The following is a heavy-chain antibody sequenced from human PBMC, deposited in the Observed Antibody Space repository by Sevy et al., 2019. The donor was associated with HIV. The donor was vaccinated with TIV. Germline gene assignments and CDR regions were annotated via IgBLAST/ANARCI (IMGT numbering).Heavy chain of an antibody. CDR3: TKESLRGTYIRGDFDH. J-gene: IGHJ4*02. CDR1: GFTSQAFG. Sequence: GGSLRLSCSGFGFTSQAFGMHWVRQAPGKGPEWLAVISSDGSNQNYADSVKGRFTISRDNSKNLLFLQMNSLIPNDTAVYFCTKESLRGTYIRGDFDHWGQGTLVTVSS. D-gene: IGHD3-10*02. CDR2: ISSDGSNQ. V-gene: IGHV3-30*18.